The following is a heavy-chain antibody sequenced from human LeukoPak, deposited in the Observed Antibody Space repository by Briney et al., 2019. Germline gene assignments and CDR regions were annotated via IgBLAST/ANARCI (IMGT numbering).Heavy chain of an antibody. CDR2: INPDSGDT. CDR3: TRGWDL. Sequence: ASVKVSCKASGYRFTSSDIKWVRQATGQGLEWMGWINPDSGDTGYAEKFQDRLTIAGDTSITTAYMELANLKSEDTAVYYCTRGWDLWGQGTLVTVSS. J-gene: IGHJ5*02. V-gene: IGHV1-8*03. CDR1: GYRFTSSD.